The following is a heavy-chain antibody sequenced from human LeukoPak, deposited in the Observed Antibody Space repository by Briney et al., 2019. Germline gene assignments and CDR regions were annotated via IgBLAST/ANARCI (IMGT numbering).Heavy chain of an antibody. CDR2: IKADGSEK. D-gene: IGHD5-18*01. CDR3: ARGGYNYNP. V-gene: IGHV3-7*01. CDR1: GFTFSSCA. Sequence: QPGGSLRVSCAASGFTFSSCAMGWVRQAPGKGLEWVATIKADGSEKYYVDSVKGRFTISRDNAKNSLSLQMNSLRAEDTAMYYCARGGYNYNPWGQGTLVTVSS. J-gene: IGHJ5*02.